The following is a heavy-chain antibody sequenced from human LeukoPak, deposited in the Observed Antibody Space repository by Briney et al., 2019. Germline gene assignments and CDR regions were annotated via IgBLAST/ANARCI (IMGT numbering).Heavy chain of an antibody. Sequence: PGGSLRLSCAASGFTFSSYGMHWVRQAPGKGLEWVAVISYDGSNKYYADSVKGRFTISRDNSKNTLYLQMNSLRAEDTAVYYCAKDRYYDSSGYPYYYGMDVWGQGTTVTASS. CDR3: AKDRYYDSSGYPYYYGMDV. D-gene: IGHD3-22*01. J-gene: IGHJ6*02. CDR2: ISYDGSNK. CDR1: GFTFSSYG. V-gene: IGHV3-30*18.